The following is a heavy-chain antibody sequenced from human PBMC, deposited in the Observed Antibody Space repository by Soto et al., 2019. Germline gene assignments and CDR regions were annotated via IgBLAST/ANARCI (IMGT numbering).Heavy chain of an antibody. V-gene: IGHV3-74*01. D-gene: IGHD2-21*01. CDR2: IKSDGSST. J-gene: IGHJ3*02. Sequence: EVQLVESGGDLVQPGGSLRLSCAASGFTFSTYWMHWVRQAPGKGLLWVSRIKSDGSSTFYADSVKGRFTISRDNAKNTLYIQTSSLRDEDTAVYYCTRGTATSIPNAFDIWGQGTMVTVSS. CDR1: GFTFSTYW. CDR3: TRGTATSIPNAFDI.